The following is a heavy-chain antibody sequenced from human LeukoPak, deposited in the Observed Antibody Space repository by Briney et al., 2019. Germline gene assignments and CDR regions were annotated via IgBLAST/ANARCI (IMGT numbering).Heavy chain of an antibody. CDR1: GYTFTSYG. CDR3: ARRGGPYWSSTSCPGDY. CDR2: ISAYNGNT. V-gene: IGHV1-18*01. Sequence: ASVKVSCKASGYTFTSYGISWVRQAPGQGLEWMGWISAYNGNTNYAQKLQGRVTMTADTPTSTAYMELRSLRSDDTAVYYCARRGGPYWSSTSCPGDYWGQGTLVTVS. J-gene: IGHJ4*02. D-gene: IGHD2-2*01.